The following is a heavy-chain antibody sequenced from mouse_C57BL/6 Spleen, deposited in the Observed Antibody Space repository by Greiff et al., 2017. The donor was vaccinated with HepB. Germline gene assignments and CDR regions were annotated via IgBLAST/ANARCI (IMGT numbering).Heavy chain of an antibody. CDR2: IYPGDGDT. V-gene: IGHV1-80*01. CDR1: GYAFSSYW. CDR3: ASWGTVVATRAMDY. J-gene: IGHJ4*01. Sequence: VKLQESGAELVKPGASVKISCKASGYAFSSYWMNWVKQRPGKGLEWIGQIYPGDGDTNYNGKFKGKATLTADKSSSTAYMQLSSLTSEDSAVYFCASWGTVVATRAMDYWGQGTSVTVSS. D-gene: IGHD1-1*01.